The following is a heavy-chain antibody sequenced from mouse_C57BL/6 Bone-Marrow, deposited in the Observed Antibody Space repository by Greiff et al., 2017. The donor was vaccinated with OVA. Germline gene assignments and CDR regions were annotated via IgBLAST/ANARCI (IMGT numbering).Heavy chain of an antibody. D-gene: IGHD1-1*01. Sequence: VQLQQSGPELVKPGASVKISCKASGYTFTDYYMNWVKQSHGKSLEWIGDINPNNGGTSYNQKFKGKATLTVDKSSSTAYMELRSLTSEDSAVYYCAFPDYYGSSGGFAYWGQGTLVTVSA. V-gene: IGHV1-26*01. CDR3: AFPDYYGSSGGFAY. J-gene: IGHJ3*01. CDR1: GYTFTDYY. CDR2: INPNNGGT.